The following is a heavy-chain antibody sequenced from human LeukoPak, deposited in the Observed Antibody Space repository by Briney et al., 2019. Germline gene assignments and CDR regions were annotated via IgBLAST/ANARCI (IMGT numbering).Heavy chain of an antibody. CDR2: ISSSSSYI. V-gene: IGHV3-21*01. J-gene: IGHJ4*02. CDR3: ARVGDYDILTGYYTSYFDY. Sequence: GGSLRLSCTASGFTFSTYAMHWVRQAPGKGLEWVSSISSSSSYIYYADSVKGRFTISRDNAKNSLYLQMNSLRAEDTAVYYCARVGDYDILTGYYTSYFDYWGQGTLVTVSS. D-gene: IGHD3-9*01. CDR1: GFTFSTYA.